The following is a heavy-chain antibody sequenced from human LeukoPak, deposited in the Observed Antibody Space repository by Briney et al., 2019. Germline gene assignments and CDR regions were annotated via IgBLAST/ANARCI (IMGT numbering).Heavy chain of an antibody. CDR1: GYSISSGYY. CDR2: IYHSGST. V-gene: IGHV4-38-2*02. CDR3: ARVKWELLNWFDP. D-gene: IGHD1-26*01. J-gene: IGHJ5*02. Sequence: PSETLSLTCTVSGYSISSGYYWGWIRQPPGKGLEWIGSIYHSGSTYYNPSLKSRVTISVDTSKNQFSLKLSSVTAADTAVYYCARVKWELLNWFDPWGQGTLVTVSS.